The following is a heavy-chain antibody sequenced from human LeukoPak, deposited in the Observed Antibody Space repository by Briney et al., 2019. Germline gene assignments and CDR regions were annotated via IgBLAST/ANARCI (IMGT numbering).Heavy chain of an antibody. CDR2: IRYDGSNK. D-gene: IGHD6-13*01. Sequence: PGGSLRLSCAASGFTFSSYGMHWVRQAPGKGLEWVAFIRYDGSNKYYADSVKGRFTISRDNSKNTLYLQMNSLRAEDTAVYYCAKDTPRGYSSSWYEFDYWGQGTLVTVSS. CDR3: AKDTPRGYSSSWYEFDY. CDR1: GFTFSSYG. J-gene: IGHJ4*02. V-gene: IGHV3-30*02.